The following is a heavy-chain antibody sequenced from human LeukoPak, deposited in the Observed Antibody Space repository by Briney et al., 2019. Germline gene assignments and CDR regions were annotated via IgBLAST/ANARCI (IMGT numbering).Heavy chain of an antibody. CDR1: GESLSGYF. J-gene: IGHJ4*02. CDR2: ISHGGST. D-gene: IGHD3-10*01. CDR3: ARRIRGVTVDY. Sequence: SETLSLTCAVYGESLSGYFWTWIRQPPGKGLEWIGEISHGGSTSYNPSLKSRVTMSADTSKNQFSLKLRSVTAADTAVYYCARRIRGVTVDYWGQGTLATVSS. V-gene: IGHV4-34*01.